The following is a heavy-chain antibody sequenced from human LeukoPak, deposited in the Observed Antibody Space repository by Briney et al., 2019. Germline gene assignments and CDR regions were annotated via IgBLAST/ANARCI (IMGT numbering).Heavy chain of an antibody. Sequence: VASVKVSCKASGYTFTSYGISWVRQAPGQGLEWMGWISAYNGNTNYAQKLQGRVTMTTDTSTSTAYMELRSLRSDDTAVYYCARDGSHTGSNPNDYWGQGTLVTVSS. CDR3: ARDGSHTGSNPNDY. V-gene: IGHV1-18*01. J-gene: IGHJ4*02. D-gene: IGHD4-11*01. CDR1: GYTFTSYG. CDR2: ISAYNGNT.